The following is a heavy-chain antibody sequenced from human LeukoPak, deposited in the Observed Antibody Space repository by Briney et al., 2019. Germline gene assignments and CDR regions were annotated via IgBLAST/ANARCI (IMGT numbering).Heavy chain of an antibody. D-gene: IGHD2-2*01. V-gene: IGHV1-18*01. CDR1: GYTFSNCG. J-gene: IGHJ4*02. Sequence: ASVKLSCTASGYTFSNCGISWVRQAPGQGLEWMGWISGNNDNPNYGQNFQGRFTVTSDSSTSTAYMELRNLRSDDTAVYYCARDGTSTDDYWGQGTLVTVSS. CDR2: ISGNNDNP. CDR3: ARDGTSTDDY.